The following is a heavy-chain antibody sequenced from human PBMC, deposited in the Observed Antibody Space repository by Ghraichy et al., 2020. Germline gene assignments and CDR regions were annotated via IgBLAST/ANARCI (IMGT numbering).Heavy chain of an antibody. CDR2: IYSGGST. Sequence: GGSLRLSCAASGFTVSSNYMSWVRQAPGKGLEWVSVIYSGGSTYYADSVKGRFTISRDNSKNTLYLQMNSLRAEDTAVYYCARVGVYGSGSTDYWGQGTLVTVSS. CDR3: ARVGVYGSGSTDY. CDR1: GFTVSSNY. J-gene: IGHJ4*02. D-gene: IGHD3-10*01. V-gene: IGHV3-53*01.